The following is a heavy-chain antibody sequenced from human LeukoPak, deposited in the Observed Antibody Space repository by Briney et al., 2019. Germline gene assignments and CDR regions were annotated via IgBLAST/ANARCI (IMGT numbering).Heavy chain of an antibody. CDR1: GVSIKSSSFY. J-gene: IGHJ4*02. D-gene: IGHD1-26*01. V-gene: IGHV4-39*01. Sequence: PSETLSLTCTVSGVSIKSSSFYWGWIRQPPAKGLTWIGSIYYSGSTYYRPSLKSRVTMSVDTSKNQFSLRLSSVTAADTAVYYCARGLRWDLTISGTSTFDYWGQGSLVTVSS. CDR3: ARGLRWDLTISGTSTFDY. CDR2: IYYSGST.